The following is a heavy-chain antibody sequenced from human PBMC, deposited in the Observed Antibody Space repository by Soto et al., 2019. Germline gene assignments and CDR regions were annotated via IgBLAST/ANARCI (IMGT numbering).Heavy chain of an antibody. J-gene: IGHJ4*02. CDR2: ISSSSSYT. CDR1: GFTFSDYY. CDR3: ARDIPNYYGSGSYFDY. V-gene: IGHV3-11*05. Sequence: PGGSLRLSCAASGFTFSDYYMSWIRQAPGKGLEWVSYISSSSSYTNYADSVKGRFTISRDNAKNSLYLQMNSLRAEDTAVYYCARDIPNYYGSGSYFDYWGQGTLVTVSS. D-gene: IGHD3-10*01.